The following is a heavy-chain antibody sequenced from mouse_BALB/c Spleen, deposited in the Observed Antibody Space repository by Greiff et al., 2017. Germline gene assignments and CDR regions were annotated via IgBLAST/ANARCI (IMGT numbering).Heavy chain of an antibody. Sequence: QVQLKESGAELARPGASVKLSCKASGYTFTSYWMQWVKQRPGQGLEWIGAIYPGDGDTRYTQKFKGKATLTADKSSSTAYMQLSSLASEDSAVYYCARRFYYGNYGGFAYWGQGTLVTVSA. CDR2: IYPGDGDT. D-gene: IGHD2-1*01. CDR3: ARRFYYGNYGGFAY. V-gene: IGHV1-87*01. CDR1: GYTFTSYW. J-gene: IGHJ3*01.